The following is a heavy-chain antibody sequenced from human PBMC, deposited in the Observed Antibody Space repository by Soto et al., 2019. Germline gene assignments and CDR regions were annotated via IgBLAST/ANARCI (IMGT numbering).Heavy chain of an antibody. J-gene: IGHJ6*02. CDR3: ARHVPVATIRSYYYGMDV. V-gene: IGHV4-59*08. CDR1: GGSLSSYY. CDR2: IYYRGST. Sequence: PSETLSLTSTVSGGSLSSYYWSWIRPPPGKGLEWIGYIYYRGSTNYNPSLKSRVTISVDTSKNQFSLKLSSVTAADTAVYYCARHVPVATIRSYYYGMDVWGQGTTVTVSS. D-gene: IGHD5-12*01.